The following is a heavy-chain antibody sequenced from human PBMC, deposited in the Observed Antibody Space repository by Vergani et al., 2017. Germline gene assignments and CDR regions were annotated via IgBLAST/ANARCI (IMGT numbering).Heavy chain of an antibody. V-gene: IGHV3-9*01. D-gene: IGHD4-17*01. Sequence: EVQLVESGGGLVQPGRSLRLSCAASGFTFDDYAMHWVRQPPGKGLEWVSGISWNSRSIGYADSVKGRFTISRDNAKNSLYLQMNSLRAEDTAVYYCARGMDDYGDYVEFGAFDIWGQGTMVTVSS. CDR1: GFTFDDYA. J-gene: IGHJ3*02. CDR3: ARGMDDYGDYVEFGAFDI. CDR2: ISWNSRSI.